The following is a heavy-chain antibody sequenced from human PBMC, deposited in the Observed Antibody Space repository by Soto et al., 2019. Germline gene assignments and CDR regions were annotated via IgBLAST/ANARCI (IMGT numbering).Heavy chain of an antibody. CDR1: EFTFDDYA. CDR3: ARGFLVGGRLFDY. J-gene: IGHJ4*02. Sequence: GGSLRLSCVASEFTFDDYAMSWVRQGPGKGLEWVSGITWNGGSTGYADSVKGRFTISRDNAKNSLYLQMDSLRAEDTALYYCARGFLVGGRLFDYWGQGTLVTVSS. D-gene: IGHD1-26*01. V-gene: IGHV3-20*04. CDR2: ITWNGGST.